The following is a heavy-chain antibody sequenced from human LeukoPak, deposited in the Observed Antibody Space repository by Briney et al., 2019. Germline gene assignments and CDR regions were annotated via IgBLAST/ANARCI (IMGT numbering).Heavy chain of an antibody. Sequence: SETLSLTCSVSGGSISTYFWSWIRQPAGKGLEWIGRIYGGGGTNYSPSLKSRITMSVESSKSQISLKLTYMTAADTAVHFCARASAGRWIDYWGQGILVTVSS. J-gene: IGHJ4*02. CDR2: IYGGGGT. D-gene: IGHD6-13*01. CDR3: ARASAGRWIDY. CDR1: GGSISTYF. V-gene: IGHV4-4*07.